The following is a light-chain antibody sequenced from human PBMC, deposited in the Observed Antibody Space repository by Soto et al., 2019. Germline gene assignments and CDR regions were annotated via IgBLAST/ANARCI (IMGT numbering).Light chain of an antibody. CDR1: SSDVGGYNY. CDR2: EVS. CDR3: SSYTSSSTRG. Sequence: QSALTQPASVSGSPGQSITISCTGTSSDVGGYNYVSWYQHHPGKAPELMIFEVSNRPSGVSHRFSGSKSGNTASLTISGLQTEDEADYYCSSYTSSSTRGFGTGTKGTGL. J-gene: IGLJ1*01. V-gene: IGLV2-14*01.